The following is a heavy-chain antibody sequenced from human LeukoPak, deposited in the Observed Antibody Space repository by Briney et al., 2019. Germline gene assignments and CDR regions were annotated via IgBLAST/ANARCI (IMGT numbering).Heavy chain of an antibody. Sequence: ASVKVSCKASVYTFTSYDSNWVRQATGQGLEWMGWMNPNSGNTGYAQKFQGRVTMTRNTSITTAYMELSSLRSEDTAVYYCARSPVAPRKGELYYYYYYMDVWGKGTTVTISS. D-gene: IGHD1-14*01. CDR3: ARSPVAPRKGELYYYYYYMDV. V-gene: IGHV1-8*01. CDR1: VYTFTSYD. CDR2: MNPNSGNT. J-gene: IGHJ6*03.